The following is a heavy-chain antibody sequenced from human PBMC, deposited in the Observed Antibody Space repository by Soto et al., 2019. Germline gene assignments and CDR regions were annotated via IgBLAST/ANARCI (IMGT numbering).Heavy chain of an antibody. J-gene: IGHJ4*02. CDR1: GGSISSYY. Sequence: SEPLSLTCTVSGGSISSYYWSWIRQPPGKGLEWIGYIYYSGSTNYNPSLKSRVTISADTSMNQFSLALTSVTAADTAMYYCARGPTTEKVDSWGQGILVTVSS. CDR3: ARGPTTEKVDS. CDR2: IYYSGST. V-gene: IGHV4-59*08.